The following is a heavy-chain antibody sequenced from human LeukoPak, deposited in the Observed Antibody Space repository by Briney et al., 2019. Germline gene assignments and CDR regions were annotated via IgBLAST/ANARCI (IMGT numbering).Heavy chain of an antibody. CDR2: ISSTGNYI. V-gene: IGHV3-21*01. CDR1: GFNFNTYS. J-gene: IGHJ6*02. CDR3: ARAGDILLVSYFHYYGMDV. D-gene: IGHD7-27*01. Sequence: PGGSLRLSCAVSGFNFNTYSMNWVRQAPGKGPEWVSSISSTGNYIYYAESVKGRFAVSRDNAKNSLYLQMDSLRADDTAVYYCARAGDILLVSYFHYYGMDVWGQGTTVIVSS.